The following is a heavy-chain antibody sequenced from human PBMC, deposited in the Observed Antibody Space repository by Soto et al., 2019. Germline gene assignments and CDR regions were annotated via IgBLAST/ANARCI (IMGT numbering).Heavy chain of an antibody. Sequence: EVQLVESGGGLVNPGGSLRLSCVVSGFPFSTSTMNWVRQAPGKGLEWVSFISRSSTYIYYADSVKGRFTISRDEAENSLFLQMNSLRAEDTAVYYCARGVLPISSTSWFDPWGQGTLVTVSS. V-gene: IGHV3-21*01. CDR1: GFPFSTST. CDR2: ISRSSTYI. J-gene: IGHJ5*02. D-gene: IGHD3-16*01. CDR3: ARGVLPISSTSWFDP.